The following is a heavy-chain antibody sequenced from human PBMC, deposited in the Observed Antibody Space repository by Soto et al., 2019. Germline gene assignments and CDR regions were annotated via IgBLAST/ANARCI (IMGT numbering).Heavy chain of an antibody. D-gene: IGHD2-21*02. CDR3: ARGSTAYYFDY. V-gene: IGHV5-51*01. CDR2: IYPGDSDT. Sequence: GESLKISCKGSGYSFTTYWIGWVRQMPGKGLEWMGMIYPGDSDTRYSPSFQGQVTISADKSITTAYLQWSSLKASDTAIYYCARGSTAYYFDYWGQGTQVTAPQ. CDR1: GYSFTTYW. J-gene: IGHJ4*02.